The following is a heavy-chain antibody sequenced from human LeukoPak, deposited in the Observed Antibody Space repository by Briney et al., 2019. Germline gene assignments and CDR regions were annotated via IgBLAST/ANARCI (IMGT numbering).Heavy chain of an antibody. V-gene: IGHV3-20*04. CDR3: ARGGYSGSYFAY. CDR2: INWNGGST. D-gene: IGHD1-26*01. CDR1: GFILDDYG. J-gene: IGHJ4*02. Sequence: GGSLRLSCAASGFILDDYGMSWVRQAPGKGLEWVSGINWNGGSTGYADSVKGRFTISRDNAKNSLYVQMNSLRAEDTALYYCARGGYSGSYFAYWGQGTLVTVSS.